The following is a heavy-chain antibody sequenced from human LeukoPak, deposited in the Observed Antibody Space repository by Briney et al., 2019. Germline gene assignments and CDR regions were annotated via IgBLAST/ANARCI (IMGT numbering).Heavy chain of an antibody. J-gene: IGHJ4*02. CDR1: GFTVSSNY. V-gene: IGHV3-53*01. CDR2: IYSGGST. CDR3: ARGFSFGEFNY. D-gene: IGHD3-10*01. Sequence: HTGGSLRLSCAASGFTVSSNYMSWVRQAPGKGVEWVSVIYSGGSTYYADSVKGRFTISRDNSKNTLYLQMNSLRAEDTAVYYCARGFSFGEFNYWGQGTLVTVSS.